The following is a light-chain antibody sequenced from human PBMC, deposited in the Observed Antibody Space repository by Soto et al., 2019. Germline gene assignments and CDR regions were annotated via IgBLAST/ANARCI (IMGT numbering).Light chain of an antibody. CDR1: QSVSSAS. J-gene: IGKJ1*01. CDR3: QHYGQT. V-gene: IGKV3-20*01. Sequence: EIVMTQSPGTLSLSPGERGTLYCRASQSVSSASLAWYQQRPGQAPRLLIYGASSRATGVPDRFSGGGSGTDFTLTISRLEPEDLAVYYCQHYGQTFGPGTKVDIK. CDR2: GAS.